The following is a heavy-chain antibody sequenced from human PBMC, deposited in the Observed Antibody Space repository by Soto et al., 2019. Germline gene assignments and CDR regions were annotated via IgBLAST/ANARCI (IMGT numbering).Heavy chain of an antibody. V-gene: IGHV4-30-4*01. CDR2: IYYSGST. J-gene: IGHJ4*02. CDR3: ARATYYDILTGYYTDFDY. D-gene: IGHD3-9*01. CDR1: GRSTRSGVYY. Sequence: SATLSPACTVSGRSTRSGVYYWGGLRPPPGKGLEWIGYIYYSGSTYYNPSLKSRVTISVDTSKNQFSLKLSSVTAADTAVYYCARATYYDILTGYYTDFDYWGQGTLVTVSS.